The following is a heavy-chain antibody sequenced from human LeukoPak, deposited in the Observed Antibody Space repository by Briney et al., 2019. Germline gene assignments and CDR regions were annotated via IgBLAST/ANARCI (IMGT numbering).Heavy chain of an antibody. CDR2: IYYSGST. CDR3: ARSRRGSYLVYFDY. D-gene: IGHD1-26*01. Sequence: SETLSLTCTVSGGSISSSSYYWGWIRQPPGKGLEWIGSIYYSGSTYYNPSLKSRVTISVDTSKNQFSLKLSSVTAADTAVYYCARSRRGSYLVYFDYWGQGTLVTVSS. V-gene: IGHV4-39*07. J-gene: IGHJ4*02. CDR1: GGSISSSSYY.